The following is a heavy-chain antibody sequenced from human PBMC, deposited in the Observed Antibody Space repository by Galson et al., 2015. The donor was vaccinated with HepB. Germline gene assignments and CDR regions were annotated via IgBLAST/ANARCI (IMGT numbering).Heavy chain of an antibody. V-gene: IGHV3-74*01. Sequence: SLRLSCAASEFTFSIHWKHWVRQAPGKGLEWVSRMNSDGSSTTYADSVKGRFTISRDNAKNTLYLQMNTLRAEDTAVYYCTRDNYDSGCLDFWGRGTLVTVSS. CDR1: EFTFSIHW. D-gene: IGHD3-22*01. CDR3: TRDNYDSGCLDF. CDR2: MNSDGSST. J-gene: IGHJ2*01.